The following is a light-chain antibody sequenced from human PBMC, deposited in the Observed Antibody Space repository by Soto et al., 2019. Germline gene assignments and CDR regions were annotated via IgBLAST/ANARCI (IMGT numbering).Light chain of an antibody. CDR1: QSISIY. CDR3: QQSYSGWS. V-gene: IGKV1-39*01. J-gene: IGKJ1*01. CDR2: TTS. Sequence: DIQMTQSPSSLSASVGDRVTITCRASQSISIYLNWYQQKPGEAPKVLIYTTSSLQSGVPSRFSGSGSGTDFTLTINSLQPEDFATYFCQQSYSGWSFGQGTKLEIK.